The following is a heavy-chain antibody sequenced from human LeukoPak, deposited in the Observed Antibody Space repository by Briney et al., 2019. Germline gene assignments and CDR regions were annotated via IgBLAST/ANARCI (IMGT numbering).Heavy chain of an antibody. V-gene: IGHV4-31*03. CDR3: ARDRQGEMATIHHDAFDI. Sequence: ASQTLSLTCTVSGGSISSGGYYWSWIRQHPGKGLEWIGYIYCSGSTYYNPSLKSRVTISVDTSKNQFSLKLSSVTAADTAVYYCARDRQGEMATIHHDAFDIWGQGTMVIVSS. D-gene: IGHD5-24*01. CDR2: IYCSGST. J-gene: IGHJ3*02. CDR1: GGSISSGGYY.